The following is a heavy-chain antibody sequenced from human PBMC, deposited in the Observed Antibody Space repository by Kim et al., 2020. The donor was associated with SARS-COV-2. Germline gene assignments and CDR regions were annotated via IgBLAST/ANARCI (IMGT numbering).Heavy chain of an antibody. D-gene: IGHD3-3*01. Sequence: GGSLRLSCAASGFAFSSYSMNWLRQAPGKGLEWVSSISSTSIYIYYADSVRGRFTISRDNTKNSLFLQMNSLRAEDTAVYYCVGLSGARDFDYWGQGTLVTLSS. CDR3: VGLSGARDFDY. CDR1: GFAFSSYS. V-gene: IGHV3-21*01. CDR2: ISSTSIYI. J-gene: IGHJ4*02.